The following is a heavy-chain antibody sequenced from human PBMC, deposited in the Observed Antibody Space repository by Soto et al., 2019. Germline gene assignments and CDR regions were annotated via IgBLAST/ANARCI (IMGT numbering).Heavy chain of an antibody. CDR2: INRDGSTA. Sequence: GGSQRLSCEASEFTFWMHWVRQAPGKGLVWVSRINRDGSTADYADFVKGRFTISRDSAKNTVYLQMNSLRDEDTAVYYCARALTYGGSYLQAFDVWGQGTMVTVSS. V-gene: IGHV3-74*01. CDR1: EFTFW. CDR3: ARALTYGGSYLQAFDV. J-gene: IGHJ3*01. D-gene: IGHD3-10*01.